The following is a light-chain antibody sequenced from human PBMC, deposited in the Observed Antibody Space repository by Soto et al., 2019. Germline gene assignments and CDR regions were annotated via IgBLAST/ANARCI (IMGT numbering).Light chain of an antibody. Sequence: AIRMTQSPSSISAFTGDRVTITCRTSRPISTYLAWYQQKPGKTPTLLTYDSSTFQSGVPSRFSGSGSGTDFTLTISCLQSEDFATYYCQQYYTYPLAFGQGTNIEIK. J-gene: IGKJ1*01. CDR1: RPISTY. CDR2: DSS. CDR3: QQYYTYPLA. V-gene: IGKV1-8*01.